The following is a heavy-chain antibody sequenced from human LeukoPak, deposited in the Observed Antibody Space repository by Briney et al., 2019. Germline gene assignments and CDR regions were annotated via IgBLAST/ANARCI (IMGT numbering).Heavy chain of an antibody. CDR3: ARGPGVTVGYYYYGMDV. CDR1: GFTFSNAW. D-gene: IGHD2-21*02. V-gene: IGHV4-34*01. J-gene: IGHJ6*02. Sequence: GSQRLSCAASGFTFSNAWMTWVRQAPGKGLEWIGEINHSGSTNYNPSLKSRVTISVDTSKNQFSLKLSSVTAADTAVYYCARGPGVTVGYYYYGMDVWGQGTTVTVSS. CDR2: INHSGST.